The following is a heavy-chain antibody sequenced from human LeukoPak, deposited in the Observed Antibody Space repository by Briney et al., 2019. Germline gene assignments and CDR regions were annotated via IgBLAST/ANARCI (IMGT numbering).Heavy chain of an antibody. CDR2: ISGSGGST. Sequence: ETLSLTCTVSGGSISSSSYYWGWIRQPPGKGLEWVSAISGSGGSTYYADSVKGRFTISRDNSKNTLYLQMNSLRAEDTAVYYCAKDYCSSTSCYEEGPDYWGQGTLVTVSS. D-gene: IGHD2-2*01. CDR3: AKDYCSSTSCYEEGPDY. CDR1: GGSISSSSYY. V-gene: IGHV3-23*01. J-gene: IGHJ4*02.